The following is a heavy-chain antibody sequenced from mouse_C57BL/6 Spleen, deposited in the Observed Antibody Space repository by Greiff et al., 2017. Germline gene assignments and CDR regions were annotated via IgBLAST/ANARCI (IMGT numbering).Heavy chain of an antibody. V-gene: IGHV1-75*01. Sequence: QVHVKQSGPELVKPGASVKISCKASGYTFTDYYITWVKQRPGQGLEWIGWLFHGSGSTYYTEKFKGQATLTVDKSSSTAYMLRSSLTSEDSAVYFCARGGTVVARGYFDDWGQGTTLTVSS. D-gene: IGHD1-1*01. J-gene: IGHJ2*01. CDR1: GYTFTDYY. CDR2: LFHGSGST. CDR3: ARGGTVVARGYFDD.